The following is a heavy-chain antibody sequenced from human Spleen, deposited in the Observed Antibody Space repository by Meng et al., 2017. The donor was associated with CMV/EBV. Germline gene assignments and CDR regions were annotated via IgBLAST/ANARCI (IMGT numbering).Heavy chain of an antibody. Sequence: SETLSLTCTVSGGSISSSSYYWGWIRQPPGKGLEWIGSIYYSGSTYYNPSLKSRVTIPVDTSKNQFSLKLSSVTAADTAVYYCAREGGTSHYYYNGMDVWGQGTTVTVSS. CDR2: IYYSGST. CDR3: AREGGTSHYYYNGMDV. J-gene: IGHJ6*02. CDR1: GGSISSSSYY. D-gene: IGHD2-2*01. V-gene: IGHV4-39*07.